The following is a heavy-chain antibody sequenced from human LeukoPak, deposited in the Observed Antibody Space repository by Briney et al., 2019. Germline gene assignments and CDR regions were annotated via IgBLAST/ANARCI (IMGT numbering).Heavy chain of an antibody. CDR3: ARVGSGYYSVYWYFDL. CDR1: GGSISSYY. Sequence: SETLSLTCTVAGGSISSYYWSWIRQPAGKGLEWIGRIYTIGSTNYNPSLKSRVTMSVDTSKNQFSLKLSSVTAADTAVYYCARVGSGYYSVYWYFDLWGRGTLVTVSS. D-gene: IGHD3-22*01. CDR2: IYTIGST. J-gene: IGHJ2*01. V-gene: IGHV4-4*07.